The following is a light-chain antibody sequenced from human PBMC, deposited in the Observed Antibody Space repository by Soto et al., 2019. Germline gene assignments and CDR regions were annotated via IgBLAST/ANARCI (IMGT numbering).Light chain of an antibody. Sequence: QPVLTQSPSASASLGASVKLTCTLSSGHSSYTIAWHQQQPEKGPRYLMTLNSDGSHSKGDGIPDRFSGSGSGAERYLSISSLQSEDEADYYCQTWGTGIEVFGGGTKLTVL. V-gene: IGLV4-69*01. CDR3: QTWGTGIEV. CDR2: LNSDGSH. J-gene: IGLJ3*02. CDR1: SGHSSYT.